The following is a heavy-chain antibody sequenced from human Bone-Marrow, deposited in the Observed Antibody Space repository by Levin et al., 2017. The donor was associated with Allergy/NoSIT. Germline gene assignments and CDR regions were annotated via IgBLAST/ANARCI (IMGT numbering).Heavy chain of an antibody. CDR2: ISGSGGGT. V-gene: IGHV3-23*01. CDR1: GFTFSSYA. Sequence: LAGGSLRLSCAASGFTFSSYAMSWVRQAPGKGLEWVSAISGSGGGTYYADSVKGRFTISRDNSKNTLYLQMNSLRAEDTAVYYCAKDRSSGWYYFDYWGQGTLVTVSS. J-gene: IGHJ4*02. D-gene: IGHD6-19*01. CDR3: AKDRSSGWYYFDY.